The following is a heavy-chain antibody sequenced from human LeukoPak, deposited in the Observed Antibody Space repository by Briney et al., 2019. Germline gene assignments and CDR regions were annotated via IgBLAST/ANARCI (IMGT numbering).Heavy chain of an antibody. Sequence: KTSETLSLTCAVYGGSFSGYYWSWIRQPPGKGLEWIGEINHSGSTNYNPSLKSRVTISVDTSKNQFSLKLSSVTAADTAVYYCARVGRGYSYGNWGQGTLVTVSS. V-gene: IGHV4-34*01. D-gene: IGHD5-18*01. CDR2: INHSGST. CDR1: GGSFSGYY. CDR3: ARVGRGYSYGN. J-gene: IGHJ4*02.